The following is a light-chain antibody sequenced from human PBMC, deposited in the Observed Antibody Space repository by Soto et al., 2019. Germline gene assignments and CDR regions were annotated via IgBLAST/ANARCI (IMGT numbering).Light chain of an antibody. CDR3: QQTGT. Sequence: DIQMTQSPSTLSASVGDRVTITCPASQSISSWLAWYQQKPGKAPKLLIYDASSLESGVPSRFSGSGSGTEFTLTISSLQPDDFATYYCQQTGTFGQGTKVEIK. J-gene: IGKJ1*01. CDR2: DAS. CDR1: QSISSW. V-gene: IGKV1-5*01.